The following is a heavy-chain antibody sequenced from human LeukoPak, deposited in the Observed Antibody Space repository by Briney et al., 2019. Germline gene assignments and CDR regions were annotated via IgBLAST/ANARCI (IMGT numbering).Heavy chain of an antibody. D-gene: IGHD1-26*01. V-gene: IGHV4-39*01. J-gene: IGHJ3*02. CDR1: GGSISSSSYY. CDR2: IYYSGST. Sequence: KPSETLSLTCTVSGGSISSSSYYWGWLRQPPGKGLEWIGSIYYSGSTYYNPSLKSRITISVDTSKNQFSLKLSSVTAADTAVYYCTRCPAVGAFDIWGQGTMVTVSA. CDR3: TRCPAVGAFDI.